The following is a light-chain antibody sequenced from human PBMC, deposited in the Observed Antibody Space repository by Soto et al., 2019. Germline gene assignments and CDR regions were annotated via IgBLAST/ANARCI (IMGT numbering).Light chain of an antibody. CDR2: DVN. J-gene: IGLJ2*01. CDR3: TSWTTSTTMI. V-gene: IGLV2-14*03. Sequence: QSALTQPASVSGSPGQSITISCTGTSGDIGAYNYVSWYQQHPGKAPKLMIYDVNIRPSGVSNRFSGSKSGNTASLTISGLQAEDEADYYCTSWTTSTTMIFGGGTKLTVL. CDR1: SGDIGAYNY.